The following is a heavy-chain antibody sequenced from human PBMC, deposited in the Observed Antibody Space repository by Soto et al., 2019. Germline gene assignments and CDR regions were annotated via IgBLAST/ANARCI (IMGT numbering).Heavy chain of an antibody. Sequence: QVQLQQWGAGLLKPSETLSLTCAVCDGSFSDYFWSWIRQPPGKGLEWIGEIKHTGFATYNPSLKSRVTMSVDTSTNQFSLILSSVTAADTALYYCARGKSSGPLYYFDTWGQGTQVTVSS. CDR1: DGSFSDYF. V-gene: IGHV4-34*01. D-gene: IGHD6-19*01. CDR2: IKHTGFA. CDR3: ARGKSSGPLYYFDT. J-gene: IGHJ4*02.